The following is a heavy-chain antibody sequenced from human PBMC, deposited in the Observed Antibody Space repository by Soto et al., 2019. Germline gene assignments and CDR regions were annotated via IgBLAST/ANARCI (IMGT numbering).Heavy chain of an antibody. CDR3: ARVSRRVRGIIITGAFDY. Sequence: QVELVQSGAEVKKPGASVKVSCKASRYSFSTYGVSWVRQAPGQGLEWMGWISAYNNNTKYAQKLQGRVTITTDTSASTAYMELRSLRSDDTAVYYCARVSRRVRGIIITGAFDYWGQGTLVTVSS. V-gene: IGHV1-18*04. D-gene: IGHD3-10*01. J-gene: IGHJ4*02. CDR2: ISAYNNNT. CDR1: RYSFSTYG.